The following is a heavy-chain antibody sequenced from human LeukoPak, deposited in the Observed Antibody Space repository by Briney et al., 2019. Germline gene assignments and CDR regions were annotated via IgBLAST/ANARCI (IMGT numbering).Heavy chain of an antibody. D-gene: IGHD1-14*01. Sequence: ASVKVSCKASGYTFTGYYMHWVRQAPGQGLEWMGWINPNSGGTNYAQKFQGRVTMTRDTSISTAYMELSRLRSDDTAVYYCARDWSLTTENWFDPWGQGTLVTVSS. CDR2: INPNSGGT. V-gene: IGHV1-2*02. J-gene: IGHJ5*02. CDR3: ARDWSLTTENWFDP. CDR1: GYTFTGYY.